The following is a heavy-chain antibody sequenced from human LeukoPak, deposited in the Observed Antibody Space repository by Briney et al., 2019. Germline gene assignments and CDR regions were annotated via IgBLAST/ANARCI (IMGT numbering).Heavy chain of an antibody. CDR2: IWYDGSNK. CDR1: GFTFSSYG. CDR3: ARDKARNVIWTLEY. D-gene: IGHD2-15*01. V-gene: IGHV3-33*01. J-gene: IGHJ4*02. Sequence: PGGSLRLSCAASGFTFSSYGMHWVRQAPGKGLEWVAVIWYDGSNKYNADSVKGRFTISRDNSKNTLYLEMNSLRADDTAVYYCARDKARNVIWTLEYWGQGTLVTVSS.